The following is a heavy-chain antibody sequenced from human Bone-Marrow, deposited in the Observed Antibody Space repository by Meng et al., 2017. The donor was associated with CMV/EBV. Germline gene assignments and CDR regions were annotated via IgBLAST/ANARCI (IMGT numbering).Heavy chain of an antibody. D-gene: IGHD2/OR15-2a*01. CDR3: ARDEYFRFDP. CDR1: GGTFSSYA. J-gene: IGHJ5*02. CDR2: IIPIFGTA. V-gene: IGHV1-69*05. Sequence: VACKASGGTFSSYAISWVRQAPGQGLEWMGEIIPIFGTANYAQKFQGRVTITTDESTSTAYMELSSLRSEDTAVYYCARDEYFRFDPWGQGTLVTVSS.